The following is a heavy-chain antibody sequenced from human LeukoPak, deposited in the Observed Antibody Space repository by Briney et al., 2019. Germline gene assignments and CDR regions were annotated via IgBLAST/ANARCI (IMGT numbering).Heavy chain of an antibody. CDR3: ARDPYEFRDYDVHPFDY. CDR2: ISAYNGNT. V-gene: IGHV1-18*01. Sequence: RASVKVSCKASGYTFTSYGISWVRQAPGQGLEWMGWISAYNGNTNYAQKLQGRVTMTTDTSTSTAYMILRSLRSDDTATYYCARDPYEFRDYDVHPFDYWGQGTLVTVSS. J-gene: IGHJ4*02. CDR1: GYTFTSYG. D-gene: IGHD3-3*01.